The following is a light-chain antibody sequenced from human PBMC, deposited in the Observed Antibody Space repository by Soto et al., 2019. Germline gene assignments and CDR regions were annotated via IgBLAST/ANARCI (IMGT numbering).Light chain of an antibody. CDR2: DVS. CDR1: SSDIGGSNY. Sequence: HSVLTQPRSVSGSPGQSVTISCTGTSSDIGGSNYVSWYQHHPGKAPKLMIYDVSKRPSGVPDRFSGSKSGNTASLTISGLQAEDEADYYCCSYAGGFTWVFGGGTQLTVL. CDR3: CSYAGGFTWV. V-gene: IGLV2-11*01. J-gene: IGLJ3*02.